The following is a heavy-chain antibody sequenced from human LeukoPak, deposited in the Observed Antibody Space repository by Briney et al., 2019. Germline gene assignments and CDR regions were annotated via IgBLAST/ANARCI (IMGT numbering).Heavy chain of an antibody. CDR1: GYTFTSYD. J-gene: IGHJ6*03. V-gene: IGHV1-3*03. Sequence: ASVKVSCKASGYTFTSYDTNWVRQATGQRLEWMGWINAGNGNTKYSQEFQDRVTITRDTSASTAYMELSSLRSEDMAVYYCARARYETRIWPKSRYDYYHYMDVWGKGTTVTVSS. CDR3: ARARYETRIWPKSRYDYYHYMDV. D-gene: IGHD3-3*01. CDR2: INAGNGNT.